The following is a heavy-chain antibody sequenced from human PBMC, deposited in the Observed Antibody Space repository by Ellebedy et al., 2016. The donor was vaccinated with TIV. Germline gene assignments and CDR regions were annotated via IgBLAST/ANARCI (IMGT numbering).Heavy chain of an antibody. J-gene: IGHJ3*02. CDR2: VNTDGSNT. Sequence: GESLKISCAGSGFTFSDSWIHWVRQPPGKGLMWVSRVNTDGSNTTYADSVKGRSTISRDNAKNTVYLQMNTLRAEDTALYYCTREGILPYAFDIWGQGTVVTVSS. CDR1: GFTFSDSW. V-gene: IGHV3-74*03. D-gene: IGHD6-13*01. CDR3: TREGILPYAFDI.